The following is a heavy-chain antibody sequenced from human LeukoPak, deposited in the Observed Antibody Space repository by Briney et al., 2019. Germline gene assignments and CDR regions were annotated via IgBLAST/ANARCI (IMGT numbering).Heavy chain of an antibody. J-gene: IGHJ6*04. CDR1: GGSVSGGSYY. D-gene: IGHD6-13*01. CDR3: ARTSSSPRSFYGMDV. Sequence: SETLSLTCTVSGGSVSGGSYYWSWIRQPPGKGLEWIGYIYYSGSTSYNPSLKSRVTISVDRSKNQFSLKLSSVTAADTAVYYCARTSSSPRSFYGMDVWGKGTTVTVSS. V-gene: IGHV4-61*01. CDR2: IYYSGST.